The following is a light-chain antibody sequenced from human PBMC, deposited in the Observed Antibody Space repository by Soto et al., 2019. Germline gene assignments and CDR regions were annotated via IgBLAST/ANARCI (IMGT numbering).Light chain of an antibody. V-gene: IGLV2-11*01. J-gene: IGLJ3*02. Sequence: QSALSQPRSVSGSPGQSVTISCTGTSGDVGGYNYVSWYQQNPGKAPKLMIYYVTERPSGVPDRFSGSKSGNTASLTISGLQDEDDADYYCCSYAGRVYCVFGGGTKLTVL. CDR3: CSYAGRVYCV. CDR2: YVT. CDR1: SGDVGGYNY.